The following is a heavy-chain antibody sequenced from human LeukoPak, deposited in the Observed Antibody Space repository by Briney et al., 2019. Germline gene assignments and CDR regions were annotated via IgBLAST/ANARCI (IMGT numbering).Heavy chain of an antibody. Sequence: GGPLRLSCAASGSTFSSYAMHWVRQAPGKGLEWVALISYAGGIVYYADSVKGRFTISRDSSKNTLYLHMNSLRTEDTAVYYCARDPAGYTYGYWGYFDYWGQGILVTVSS. V-gene: IGHV3-30-3*01. CDR3: ARDPAGYTYGYWGYFDY. CDR1: GSTFSSYA. CDR2: ISYAGGIV. J-gene: IGHJ4*02. D-gene: IGHD5-18*01.